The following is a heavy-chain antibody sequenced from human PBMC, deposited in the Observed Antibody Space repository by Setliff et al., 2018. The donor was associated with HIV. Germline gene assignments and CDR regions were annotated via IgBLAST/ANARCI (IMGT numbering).Heavy chain of an antibody. CDR3: ARVVYDYVSGSYRYIDF. CDR1: GYTFTGYY. Sequence: ASVKVSCKASGYTFTGYYMHWVRQAPGQGLEWMGIINPSSGSTTYAQKFQGRVTMTRDTSTSTVYMELSSLTSEDTAVYYCARVVYDYVSGSYRYIDFWAQGTLVTVSS. V-gene: IGHV1-46*01. CDR2: INPSSGST. D-gene: IGHD3-16*02. J-gene: IGHJ4*02.